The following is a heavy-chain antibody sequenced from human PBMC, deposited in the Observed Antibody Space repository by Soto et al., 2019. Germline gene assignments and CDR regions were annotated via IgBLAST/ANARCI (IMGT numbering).Heavy chain of an antibody. J-gene: IGHJ4*01. CDR2: ISAYNGNT. CDR3: AKDPPAPDY. V-gene: IGHV1-18*01. CDR1: GYTFASYA. D-gene: IGHD2-2*01. Sequence: QVQLVQSGAEVKKPGASVKVSCKASGYTFASYAISWMRQAPGQGLEWMGWISAYNGNTNYAQKLQGRVTMTTDTPTSTAYMEPRSLRSDDTAVYYCAKDPPAPDYWGHGTLVTVSS.